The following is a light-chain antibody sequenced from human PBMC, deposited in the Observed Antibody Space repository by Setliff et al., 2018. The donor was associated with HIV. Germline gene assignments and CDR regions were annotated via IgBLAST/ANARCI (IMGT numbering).Light chain of an antibody. Sequence: QAVVTQEPSLTVSPGETVTLTCGSNTGAVTSGHYPSWLQQKPGQAPKTLISATTKKHSWTPARFSGSLFGGKAALTLSGAQPEDEAEYYCLVAYSNSVVFGGGTKVTVL. J-gene: IGLJ2*01. CDR3: LVAYSNSVV. CDR2: ATT. V-gene: IGLV7-46*01. CDR1: TGAVTSGHY.